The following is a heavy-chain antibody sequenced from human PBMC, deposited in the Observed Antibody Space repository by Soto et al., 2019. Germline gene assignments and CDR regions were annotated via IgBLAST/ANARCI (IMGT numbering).Heavy chain of an antibody. J-gene: IGHJ6*02. CDR1: GGTFSSYA. CDR3: ARNSYGGSYTYGMDV. V-gene: IGHV1-69*13. D-gene: IGHD1-26*01. Sequence: SVKVACKASGGTFSSYASSWVRQAPGQGLEWMGGIIPIFGTANYAQKFQGRVTITADESTSTAYMELSSLRSEDTAVYYCARNSYGGSYTYGMDVWGQGTTVTVSS. CDR2: IIPIFGTA.